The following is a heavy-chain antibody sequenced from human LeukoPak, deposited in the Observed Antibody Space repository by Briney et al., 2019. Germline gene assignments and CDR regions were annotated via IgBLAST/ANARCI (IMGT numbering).Heavy chain of an antibody. D-gene: IGHD1-26*01. CDR1: GYTFTSYY. CDR2: INPSGGST. V-gene: IGHV1-46*01. J-gene: IGHJ4*02. CDR3: ARDQSGSYNCPEFDY. Sequence: GASVKVSCKASGYTFTSYYMHWVRQAPGQGLEWMGIINPSGGSTSYALKFQGRVTMTRDTSTSTVYMELSSLRSEDTAVYYCARDQSGSYNCPEFDYWGQGTLVTVSS.